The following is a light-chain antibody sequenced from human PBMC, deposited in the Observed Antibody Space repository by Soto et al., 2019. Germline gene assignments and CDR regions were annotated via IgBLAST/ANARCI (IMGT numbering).Light chain of an antibody. Sequence: DIQMTQSPSSLSASVGDRVTVTCRASQSIDTYLNWYQQRPGQAPKLLIYVASTLQSWVPSQFSGSGSGTHFTLTISSLQPEDFATYYCQQNQDIPPTFGQGTRVERK. CDR3: QQNQDIPPT. J-gene: IGKJ1*01. V-gene: IGKV1-39*01. CDR1: QSIDTY. CDR2: VAS.